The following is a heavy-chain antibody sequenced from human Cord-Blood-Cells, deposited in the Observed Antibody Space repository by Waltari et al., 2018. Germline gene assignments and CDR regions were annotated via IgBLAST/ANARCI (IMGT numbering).Heavy chain of an antibody. CDR2: IYHSGST. D-gene: IGHD2-15*01. V-gene: IGHV4-38-2*01. CDR3: ARGMYSSSFLGYCSGGSCYFDY. J-gene: IGHJ4*02. Sequence: QVQLQESGPGLVKPSETLSLTCAVSGYPISSGYSWGWNRQPPGKGLEWIGSIYHSGSTYYNPSLKSRVTISVDTSKNQFSLKLSSVTAADTAVYYCARGMYSSSFLGYCSGGSCYFDYWGQGTLVTVSS. CDR1: GYPISSGYS.